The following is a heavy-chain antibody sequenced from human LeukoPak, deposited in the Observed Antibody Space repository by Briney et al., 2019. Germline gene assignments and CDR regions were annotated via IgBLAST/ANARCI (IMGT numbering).Heavy chain of an antibody. V-gene: IGHV1-2*04. CDR2: INPNSGGT. D-gene: IGHD3-3*01. J-gene: IGHJ4*02. Sequence: GASVKVSCKASGYTFTGYYMHWVRQAPGQGLEWMGCINPNSGGTNYAQKFQGWVTMTRDTSISTAYMELSRLKSDDTAVYYCARTNYDFWSGYLMYWGQGTLVTVSS. CDR3: ARTNYDFWSGYLMY. CDR1: GYTFTGYY.